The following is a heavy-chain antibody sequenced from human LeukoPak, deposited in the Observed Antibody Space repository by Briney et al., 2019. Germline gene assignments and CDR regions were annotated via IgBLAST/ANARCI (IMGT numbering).Heavy chain of an antibody. Sequence: SETLSLTCTVSGGSISSYYWSWIRQPPGKGLEWIGYIYYSGSTNYNPSLKSRVTISVDTSKNQFSLKLSSVTAADTAVYYCASKTTVVSEGLDAFDIWGQGTMVTVSS. CDR1: GGSISSYY. J-gene: IGHJ3*02. CDR3: ASKTTVVSEGLDAFDI. CDR2: IYYSGST. D-gene: IGHD4-23*01. V-gene: IGHV4-59*12.